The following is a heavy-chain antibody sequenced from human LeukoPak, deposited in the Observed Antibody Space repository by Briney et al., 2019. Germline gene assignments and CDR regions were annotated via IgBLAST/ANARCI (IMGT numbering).Heavy chain of an antibody. CDR3: ATDLKGYFDY. CDR1: GYTLTELS. Sequence: ASVKVSCKVSGYTLTELSMHWVLQAPGNGLKWMGDFDPEDGETIYAQKFQGRVTMTEDTSTDTAYMELSSLRSEDTAVYYCATDLKGYFDYWGQGTLVTVSS. CDR2: FDPEDGET. J-gene: IGHJ4*02. V-gene: IGHV1-24*01.